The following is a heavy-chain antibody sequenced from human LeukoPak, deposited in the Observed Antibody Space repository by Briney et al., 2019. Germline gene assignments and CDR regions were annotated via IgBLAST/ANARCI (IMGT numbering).Heavy chain of an antibody. Sequence: PGGSLRLSCAASGFTFSSYAMHWVRQAPGKGLEWVAVISYDGSNKYYADSVKGRFTISRGNSKNTLYLQMNSLRAEDTAVYYCARALRGVLFDYWGQGTLVTVSS. CDR3: ARALRGVLFDY. D-gene: IGHD3-10*01. CDR2: ISYDGSNK. V-gene: IGHV3-30*04. J-gene: IGHJ4*02. CDR1: GFTFSSYA.